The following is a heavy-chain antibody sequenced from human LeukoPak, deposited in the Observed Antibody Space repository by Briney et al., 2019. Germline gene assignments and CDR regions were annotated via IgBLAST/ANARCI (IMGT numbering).Heavy chain of an antibody. Sequence: SVKVSCKASGGTFSSYAISWVRQAPGQGLEWMGGIIPIFGTANYAQKFQGRVTITADESTSTAYMELSSLRSEDTAVYYCARSQKTTVTTGHYWGQGTLVTVSS. CDR3: ARSQKTTVTTGHY. V-gene: IGHV1-69*13. CDR1: GGTFSSYA. J-gene: IGHJ4*02. CDR2: IIPIFGTA. D-gene: IGHD4-17*01.